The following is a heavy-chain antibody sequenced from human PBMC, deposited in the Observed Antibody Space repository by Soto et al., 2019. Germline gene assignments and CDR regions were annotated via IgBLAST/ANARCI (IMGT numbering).Heavy chain of an antibody. Sequence: QVQLQESGPGLVKPSQTLSLTCTVSGGSISSADYYWSWIRQPPGKGLEWIAYIYYSGSTHYNPSLKSRVSTSIDTSKNQFSLKLSSVTAADTAVYYCARPGTSYSHMDVWGQGTTVTVSS. CDR2: IYYSGST. CDR1: GGSISSADYY. V-gene: IGHV4-30-4*01. J-gene: IGHJ6*02. D-gene: IGHD4-4*01. CDR3: ARPGTSYSHMDV.